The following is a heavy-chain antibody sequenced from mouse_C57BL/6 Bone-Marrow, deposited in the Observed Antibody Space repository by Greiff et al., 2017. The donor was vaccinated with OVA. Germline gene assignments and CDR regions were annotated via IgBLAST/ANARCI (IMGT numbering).Heavy chain of an antibody. CDR2: IYPSDSET. CDR3: ARSSYYWFAY. D-gene: IGHD2-12*01. CDR1: GYTFTSYW. J-gene: IGHJ3*01. Sequence: VQLQQPGAELVRPGSSVKLSCKASGYTFTSYWMDWVKQRPGQGLEWIGNIYPSDSETHYNQKFKDKATLTVDKSSSTAYMQLSSLTSEDSAVYYCARSSYYWFAYWGQGTLVTVSA. V-gene: IGHV1-61*01.